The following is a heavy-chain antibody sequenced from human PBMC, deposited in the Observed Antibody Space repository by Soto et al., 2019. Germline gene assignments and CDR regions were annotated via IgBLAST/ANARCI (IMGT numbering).Heavy chain of an antibody. CDR2: IGPRGGST. CDR1: GYKFTSDY. J-gene: IGHJ4*02. CDR3: AREKDDYGASGNYAY. D-gene: IGHD3-22*01. V-gene: IGHV1-46*01. Sequence: GASVKVSCKASGYKFTSDYMHWVRQAPGQGLEWMGIIGPRGGSTNSARKFQGRVTMTRDTSTDTVYMELSSLRSEDTAVYYCAREKDDYGASGNYAYWGQGTLVTVSS.